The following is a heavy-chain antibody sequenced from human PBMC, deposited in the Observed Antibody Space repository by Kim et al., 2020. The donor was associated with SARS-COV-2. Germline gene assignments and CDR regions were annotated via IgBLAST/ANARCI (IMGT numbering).Heavy chain of an antibody. Sequence: GGSPRLSCAASGFTFSSYAMSWVRQAPGKGLEWVSAISGSGGSTYYADSVKGRFTISRDNSKNTLYLQMNSLRAEDTAVYYCAKDACSSTSCYYADYWGQGTLVTVSS. CDR3: AKDACSSTSCYYADY. J-gene: IGHJ4*02. CDR1: GFTFSSYA. CDR2: ISGSGGST. V-gene: IGHV3-23*01. D-gene: IGHD2-2*01.